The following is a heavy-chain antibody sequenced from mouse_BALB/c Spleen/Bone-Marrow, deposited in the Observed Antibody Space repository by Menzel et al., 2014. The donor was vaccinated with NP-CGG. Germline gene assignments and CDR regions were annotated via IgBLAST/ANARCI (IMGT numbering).Heavy chain of an antibody. CDR2: ISPGNGDI. V-gene: IGHV1S53*02. CDR3: KSNNYGSSRGFVY. CDR1: GYTFTDHA. D-gene: IGHD1-1*01. Sequence: QVQLQQSDAELVKPGASVKISCKASGYTFTDHAIHWVKQKPEQDLEWIGYISPGNGDIKYNEKFKGKATLTADKSSSTAYMQLNSLTSEDAAVYFCKSNNYGSSRGFVYWGQGTLVTVSA. J-gene: IGHJ3*01.